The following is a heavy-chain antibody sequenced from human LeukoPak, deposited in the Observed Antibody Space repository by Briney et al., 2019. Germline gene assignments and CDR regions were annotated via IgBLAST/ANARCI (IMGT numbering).Heavy chain of an antibody. CDR1: GGSISSYY. CDR2: IYYSGST. D-gene: IGHD6-19*01. V-gene: IGHV4-59*08. CDR3: ASSLNSSGWYYFDY. J-gene: IGHJ4*02. Sequence: PSETLSLTCTVSGGSISSYYWSWIRQPPGKGLEWIGYIYYSGSTNYNPSLKSRVTISVDTSKNQFSLKLSSVTAADTAVYYCASSLNSSGWYYFDYWGQGTLVTVSS.